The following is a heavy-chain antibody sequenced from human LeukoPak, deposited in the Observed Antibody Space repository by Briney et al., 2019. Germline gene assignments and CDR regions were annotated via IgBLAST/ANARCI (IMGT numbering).Heavy chain of an antibody. J-gene: IGHJ4*02. V-gene: IGHV3-7*01. CDR1: GFIFNNYG. CDR2: INPAGSET. D-gene: IGHD2-15*01. Sequence: PGGSLRLSCAASGFIFNNYGLIWVRQAPGKGLEWVANINPAGSETYYVDPVKGRFSISRDNAKNLVYLQMNSLRAEDTAVYHCARFGYVAAVDVWGQGTPVTVSS. CDR3: ARFGYVAAVDV.